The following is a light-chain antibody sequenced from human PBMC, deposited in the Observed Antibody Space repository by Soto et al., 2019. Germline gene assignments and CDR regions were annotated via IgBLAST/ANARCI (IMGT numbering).Light chain of an antibody. J-gene: IGKJ3*01. CDR1: QSVSIL. Sequence: DIVMTQSPATRSVSPGERATLSCRASQSVSILLAWYQQKPGQAPRLLIHGATTRATGIPARFSGSGSGTELTLTISSLEPEDFAVYYCQERNRWPRGTFVSGTKVDNX. V-gene: IGKV3-15*01. CDR3: QERNRWPRGT. CDR2: GAT.